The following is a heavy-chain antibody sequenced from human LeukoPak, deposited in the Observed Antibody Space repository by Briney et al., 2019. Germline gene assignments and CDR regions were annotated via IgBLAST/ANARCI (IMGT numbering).Heavy chain of an antibody. CDR2: IYYSGCT. CDR1: GGSISSSTYY. J-gene: IGHJ6*02. V-gene: IGHV4-39*01. CDR3: ARHVDGYYYYGMDV. D-gene: IGHD2-15*01. Sequence: SETLSLTCAVSGGSISSSTYYWGWIRQPPGKGPEWIGSIYYSGCTYYNPSLKSRVTISVDTSKNQFSLKLSSVTAADTAVYYCARHVDGYYYYGMDVWGQGTTVTVSS.